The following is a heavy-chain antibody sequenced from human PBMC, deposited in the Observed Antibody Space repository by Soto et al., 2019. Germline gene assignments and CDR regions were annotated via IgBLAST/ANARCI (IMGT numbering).Heavy chain of an antibody. Sequence: EVQLVESGGGLVQPGGSLRLSCATSGFTFSSFWMSWVRQAPGKGLEWVANIKQDGSEKYYLDSVKGRFTISRDNAKNSLSLQMNSLRAEETAVYYCARDCHYCGGSSRDVWGQGTTVTVSS. CDR1: GFTFSSFW. J-gene: IGHJ6*02. CDR2: IKQDGSEK. V-gene: IGHV3-7*01. D-gene: IGHD2-21*01. CDR3: ARDCHYCGGSSRDV.